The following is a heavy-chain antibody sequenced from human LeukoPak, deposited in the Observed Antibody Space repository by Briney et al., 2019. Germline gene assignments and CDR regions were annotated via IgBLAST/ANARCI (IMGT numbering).Heavy chain of an antibody. CDR2: ISYDGSNT. CDR1: GFVFRNYA. J-gene: IGHJ4*02. D-gene: IGHD2-15*01. Sequence: GGSLRLSCTASGFVFRNYAMHWVRQAPGKGLEWVAVISYDGSNTYYADSVKGRFTISRDNSKNTLYLQMNSLRTGDTAVYYCAREDSGQYYFDYWGQGALVTVPS. V-gene: IGHV3-30-3*01. CDR3: AREDSGQYYFDY.